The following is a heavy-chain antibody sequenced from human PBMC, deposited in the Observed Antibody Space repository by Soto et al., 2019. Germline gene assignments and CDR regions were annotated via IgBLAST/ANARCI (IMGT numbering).Heavy chain of an antibody. Sequence: SETLSLTCTVSGGSISSSSYYWGWIRQPPGKGLEWIGSIYYSGSTYYNPSLKSRVTISVDTSKNQFSLKLSSVTAADTAVYYCARPVGYCSGGSCYGSFDYWGQGTLVTVSS. CDR1: GGSISSSSYY. D-gene: IGHD2-15*01. CDR2: IYYSGST. CDR3: ARPVGYCSGGSCYGSFDY. J-gene: IGHJ4*02. V-gene: IGHV4-39*01.